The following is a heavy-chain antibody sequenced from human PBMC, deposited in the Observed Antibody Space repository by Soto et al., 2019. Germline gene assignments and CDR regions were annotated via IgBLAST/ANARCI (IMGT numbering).Heavy chain of an antibody. CDR2: IYPGDSST. CDR3: ARLITIFGVITYRYFDN. J-gene: IGHJ4*02. D-gene: IGHD3-3*01. Sequence: PGESLKISCRGSGYSFTSYWIGWVRQMPGKGLEWMGIIYPGDSSTRYSPSFQGQVTMQVDKSISTAYLQWSSLKASDTAMYYCARLITIFGVITYRYFDNWGQGTLVTVSS. CDR1: GYSFTSYW. V-gene: IGHV5-51*01.